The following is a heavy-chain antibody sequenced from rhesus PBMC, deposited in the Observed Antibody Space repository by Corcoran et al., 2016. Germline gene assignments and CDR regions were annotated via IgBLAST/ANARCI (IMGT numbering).Heavy chain of an antibody. CDR3: ARDQLWLLFDY. J-gene: IGHJ4*01. V-gene: IGHV4-76*01. Sequence: QVQLQESGPGGVKPAETLSLTSAVSGYPIGSGYDWRGIGKPPGKGLVWIVYIYGSSGSTNYHPSLKNRVTISKDTSKNQISLKLTSVTAADTAVYYCARDQLWLLFDYWGQGVLVTVSS. D-gene: IGHD3-28*01. CDR2: IYGSSGST. CDR1: GYPIGSGYD.